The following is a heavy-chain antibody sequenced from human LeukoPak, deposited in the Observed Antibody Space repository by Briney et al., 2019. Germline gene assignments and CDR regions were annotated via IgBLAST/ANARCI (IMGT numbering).Heavy chain of an antibody. D-gene: IGHD2-15*01. V-gene: IGHV4-4*02. CDR2: VNLQGST. CDR3: ARVLYCSGGSCHYYFDY. CDR1: GGSISNTNW. J-gene: IGHJ4*02. Sequence: PSETLSLTCGVSGGSISNTNWWTWVRQPPGKGLEWIGEVNLQGSTYYNPSLKSRVTISVDTSKNQFSLKLSSVTAADTAVYYCARVLYCSGGSCHYYFDYWGQGTLVTVSS.